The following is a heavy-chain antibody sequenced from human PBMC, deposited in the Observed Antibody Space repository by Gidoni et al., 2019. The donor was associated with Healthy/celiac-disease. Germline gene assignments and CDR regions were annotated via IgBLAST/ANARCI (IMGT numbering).Heavy chain of an antibody. CDR1: GFTFSSYE. Sequence: EVQLVESGGGLVQPGGSLRLSCAASGFTFSSYEMNWVRQAPGKGLEWVSYISRSGSTIYYADSVKGRFTISRDNAKNSLYLQMNSLRAEDTAVYYCARGSLYDRNYWGQGTLVTVSS. V-gene: IGHV3-48*03. D-gene: IGHD3-22*01. J-gene: IGHJ4*02. CDR3: ARGSLYDRNY. CDR2: ISRSGSTI.